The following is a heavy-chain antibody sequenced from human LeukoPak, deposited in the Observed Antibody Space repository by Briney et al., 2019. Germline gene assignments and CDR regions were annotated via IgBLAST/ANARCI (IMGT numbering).Heavy chain of an antibody. D-gene: IGHD3-10*01. V-gene: IGHV1-69*13. J-gene: IGHJ4*02. Sequence: ASVKVSCKASGGTFSSYAISWVRQAPGQGLEWMGGIIPIFGTANYAQKFQGRVTITADESTSTAYMELSSLRSEDTAVYYCARAGALLWFGESYSRLGYWGQGTLVTVSS. CDR1: GGTFSSYA. CDR2: IIPIFGTA. CDR3: ARAGALLWFGESYSRLGY.